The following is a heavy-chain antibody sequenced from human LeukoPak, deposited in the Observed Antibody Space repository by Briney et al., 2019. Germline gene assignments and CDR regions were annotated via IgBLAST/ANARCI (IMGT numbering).Heavy chain of an antibody. V-gene: IGHV1-69*13. J-gene: IGHJ6*03. D-gene: IGHD3-9*01. CDR3: ARAQPYDDILTGYHYYYYYMDV. CDR2: IIPIFGTA. CDR1: GGTFSSYA. Sequence: ASVKVSCKASGGTFSSYAISWVRQAPGQGLEWMGGIIPIFGTANYAQKFQGRVTITADESTSTAYMELSSLRSEDTAVYYCARAQPYDDILTGYHYYYYYMDVWGKGTTVTISS.